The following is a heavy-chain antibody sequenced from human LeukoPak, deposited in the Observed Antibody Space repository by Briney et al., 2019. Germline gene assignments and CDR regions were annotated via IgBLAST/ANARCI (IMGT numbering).Heavy chain of an antibody. Sequence: GGSLRLSCAASGFTFNTYNMNWVRQAPGKGLEWVSSISSSSSYIYYADSVKGRFTISRDNAKNSLYLQMNSLRAEDTAVYYCARDPGKSMVRGVPPVLWGQGTLVTVSS. CDR3: ARDPGKSMVRGVPPVL. D-gene: IGHD3-10*01. CDR1: GFTFNTYN. J-gene: IGHJ4*02. CDR2: ISSSSSYI. V-gene: IGHV3-21*01.